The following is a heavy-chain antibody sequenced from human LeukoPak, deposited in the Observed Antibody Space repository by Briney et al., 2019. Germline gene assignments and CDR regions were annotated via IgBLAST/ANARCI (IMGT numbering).Heavy chain of an antibody. D-gene: IGHD3-22*01. CDR2: ISGSGSGT. CDR1: GFTFSSYA. Sequence: GGSLRLSCAASGFTFSSYAMSWVRQAPGKGLEWVSTISGSGSGTYYADSVKGRFTISRDNSKNTLYLQMNDLRAEDTAVYYCARTPRPEYFSDSSGFDYWGQGTLVTVSS. V-gene: IGHV3-23*01. J-gene: IGHJ4*02. CDR3: ARTPRPEYFSDSSGFDY.